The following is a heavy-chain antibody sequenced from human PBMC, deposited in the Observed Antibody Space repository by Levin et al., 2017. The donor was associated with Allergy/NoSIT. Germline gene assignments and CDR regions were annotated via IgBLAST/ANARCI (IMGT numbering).Heavy chain of an antibody. J-gene: IGHJ5*02. CDR1: GGTFSSYA. D-gene: IGHD2-15*01. CDR3: ARDPQLGYCSGGSCYSSEDLNWFDP. V-gene: IGHV1-69*04. Sequence: SVKVSCKASGGTFSSYAISWVRQAPGQGLEWMGRIIPILGIANYAQKFQGRVTITADKSTSTAYMELSSLRSEDTAVYYCARDPQLGYCSGGSCYSSEDLNWFDPWGQGTLVTVSS. CDR2: IIPILGIA.